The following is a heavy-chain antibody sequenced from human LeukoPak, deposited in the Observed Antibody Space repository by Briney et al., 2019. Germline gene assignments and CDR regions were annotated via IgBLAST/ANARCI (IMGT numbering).Heavy chain of an antibody. J-gene: IGHJ4*02. Sequence: PGGSLRLSCAASGFTFSSYGMHWVRQAPGKGLEWVAVISYDGSNKYYADSVKGRFTISRDNSKNTLYLQMNSLRAEDTAVYYCGNAHPSYCSSTSCHYWGQGTLVTVSS. CDR1: GFTFSSYG. D-gene: IGHD2-2*01. CDR3: GNAHPSYCSSTSCHY. CDR2: ISYDGSNK. V-gene: IGHV3-30*18.